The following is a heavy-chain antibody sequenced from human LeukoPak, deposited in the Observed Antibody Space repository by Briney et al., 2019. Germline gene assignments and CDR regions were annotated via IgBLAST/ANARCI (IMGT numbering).Heavy chain of an antibody. Sequence: GGSLRLSCAASGFPFSDYYMSWIRQAPGKGLEWVSYISSSGSTISHADSMKGRFTISRDNAKNSLYLQMNSLRAEDTAVYYCARAKSIVGVIEWGQGTLVTVSS. CDR3: ARAKSIVGVIE. V-gene: IGHV3-11*01. J-gene: IGHJ4*02. D-gene: IGHD3-16*01. CDR1: GFPFSDYY. CDR2: ISSSGSTI.